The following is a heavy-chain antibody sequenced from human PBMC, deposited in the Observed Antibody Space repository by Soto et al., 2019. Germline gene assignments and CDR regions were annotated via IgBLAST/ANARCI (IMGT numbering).Heavy chain of an antibody. CDR2: INHSGST. CDR3: ARGAPALSYYYDSSGYYRLV. V-gene: IGHV4-34*01. Sequence: QAQLQQWGAGLLKPSETLSLTCAVYGGSFSGYYWSWIRQPPGKGLEWIGEINHSGSTNYNPSLKSRVTISVDTSKNQFSLKLCSVTAADTAVYYCARGAPALSYYYDSSGYYRLVWGQGTLVTVSS. CDR1: GGSFSGYY. D-gene: IGHD3-22*01. J-gene: IGHJ4*02.